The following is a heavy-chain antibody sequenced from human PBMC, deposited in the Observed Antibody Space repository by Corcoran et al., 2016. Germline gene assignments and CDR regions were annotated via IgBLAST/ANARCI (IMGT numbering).Heavy chain of an antibody. Sequence: EVQLVESGGGLIQPGGSLRLSCAASGFTVSSTYMSWVRQAPGQGLEWVSVIYSGGSTYYADSVKGRFTISRDNSKNTLYLQMTRLRAEDTAVYYCAREETAVAGAFDYWGQGTLVTVSS. CDR3: AREETAVAGAFDY. CDR2: IYSGGST. CDR1: GFTVSSTY. V-gene: IGHV3-53*01. J-gene: IGHJ4*02. D-gene: IGHD6-19*01.